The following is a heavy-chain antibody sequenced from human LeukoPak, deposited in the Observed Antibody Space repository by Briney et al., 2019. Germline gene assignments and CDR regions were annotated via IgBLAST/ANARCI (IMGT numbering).Heavy chain of an antibody. CDR2: IDSGGST. J-gene: IGHJ4*02. CDR3: ARDRYSYDYALDC. D-gene: IGHD5-18*01. Sequence: GGSLRLSCAASGFTVRNNYMTWVRQAPGKGLEWVSVIDSGGSTYYADSVKGRFTISRDNSNNTLYLQMNSLRAEDSAVYYCARDRYSYDYALDCWGQGTLVTVSS. CDR1: GFTVRNNY. V-gene: IGHV3-66*02.